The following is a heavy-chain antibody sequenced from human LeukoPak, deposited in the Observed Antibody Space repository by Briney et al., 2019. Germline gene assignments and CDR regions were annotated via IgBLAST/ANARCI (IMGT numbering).Heavy chain of an antibody. J-gene: IGHJ4*02. Sequence: PGRSLRLSCAASGFTFISYGMHWVRQAPGKGLEWVAVIWYDGSNKYYADSVKGRFTISRDNSKNTLYLQMNSLRAEDTAVYYCAKDSRGGNPCGIDYWGQGTLVTVSS. V-gene: IGHV3-33*06. CDR3: AKDSRGGNPCGIDY. CDR2: IWYDGSNK. D-gene: IGHD4-23*01. CDR1: GFTFISYG.